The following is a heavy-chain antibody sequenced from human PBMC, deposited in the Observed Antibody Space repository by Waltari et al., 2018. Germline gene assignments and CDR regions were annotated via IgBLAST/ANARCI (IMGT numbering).Heavy chain of an antibody. J-gene: IGHJ4*02. CDR2: IIPIFGTA. CDR1: GGTFSSYA. V-gene: IGHV1-69*01. D-gene: IGHD6-19*01. CDR3: ARDTGYSSGWYHPYYFDY. Sequence: QVQLVQSGAEVKKPGSSVKVSCKASGGTFSSYAISWVRQAPGQGLEWMGGIIPIFGTANYAQKFQGRVTITADESTSTAYMELSSLRSEDTAVYYCARDTGYSSGWYHPYYFDYWGQGTLVTVSS.